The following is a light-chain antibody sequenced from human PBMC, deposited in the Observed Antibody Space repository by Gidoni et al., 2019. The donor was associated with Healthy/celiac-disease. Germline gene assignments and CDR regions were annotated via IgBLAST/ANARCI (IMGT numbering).Light chain of an antibody. V-gene: IGLV2-14*01. CDR3: SSYTSSSLNWV. CDR2: AVS. CDR1: SSAVGGYNY. J-gene: IGLJ3*02. Sequence: QSALTQPASVSGSPGQSITISCTGTSSAVGGYNYVSWYQQHPGKAPKLMIYAVSNRPSVVSNRFSGSKSGHTASLTISGLQADDEAAYYCSSYTSSSLNWVFGGGPKLTVL.